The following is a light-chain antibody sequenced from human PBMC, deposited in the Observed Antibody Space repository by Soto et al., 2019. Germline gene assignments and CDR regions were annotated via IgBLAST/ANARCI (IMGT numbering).Light chain of an antibody. Sequence: QSVLTQPPSVSGAPGQRVTISCTGSSSNIGAGYDVHWYQQLPGTAPKLLFYGNSNRPSGAPDRFSGSKSGTSASLAITGLQAEDEADYYCQSYDRSLSGSAVFGTGNKVTVL. CDR2: GNS. CDR3: QSYDRSLSGSAV. V-gene: IGLV1-40*01. J-gene: IGLJ1*01. CDR1: SSNIGAGYD.